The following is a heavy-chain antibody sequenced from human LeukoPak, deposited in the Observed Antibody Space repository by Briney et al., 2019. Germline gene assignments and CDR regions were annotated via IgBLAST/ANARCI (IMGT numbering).Heavy chain of an antibody. CDR3: ARVGATTDDAFDI. J-gene: IGHJ3*02. D-gene: IGHD1-26*01. CDR2: ISGSGGST. Sequence: GGSLRLSCAASGFTFSSYAMSWVRQAPGKGLEWVSAISGSGGSTYYADSVKGRFTISRDNSKNTLYLQMNSLRAGDTAVYYCARVGATTDDAFDIWGQGTMVTVSS. V-gene: IGHV3-23*01. CDR1: GFTFSSYA.